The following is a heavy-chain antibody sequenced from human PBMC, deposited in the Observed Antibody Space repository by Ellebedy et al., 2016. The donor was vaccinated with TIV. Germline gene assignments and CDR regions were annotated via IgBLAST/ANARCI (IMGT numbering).Heavy chain of an antibody. J-gene: IGHJ3*02. CDR3: ARDGLNWGGDAFDI. D-gene: IGHD7-27*01. V-gene: IGHV3-30*03. CDR1: GFTFISYG. CDR2: ISYDGSNK. Sequence: PGGSLRLSCAASGFTFISYGMHWVRQAPGKGLEWVAVISYDGSNKYYADSVKGRFTISRDNYKNTLYLEMNSLRPEDTAVYYCARDGLNWGGDAFDIWGQGTMVTVSS.